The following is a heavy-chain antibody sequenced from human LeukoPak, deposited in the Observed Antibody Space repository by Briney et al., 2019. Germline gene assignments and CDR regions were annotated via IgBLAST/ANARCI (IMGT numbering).Heavy chain of an antibody. J-gene: IGHJ3*02. D-gene: IGHD1-26*01. CDR3: ARALGSGSYSVYDAFDI. CDR2: IIPIFGIA. V-gene: IGHV1-69*04. CDR1: GGTFSSYA. Sequence: ASVKVSCKASGGTFSSYAISWVRQAPGQGLEWMGRIIPIFGIANYAQKFQGRVTITADKSTSTAYMELSSLRSEDTAVYYCARALGSGSYSVYDAFDIWGQGTMVTVSS.